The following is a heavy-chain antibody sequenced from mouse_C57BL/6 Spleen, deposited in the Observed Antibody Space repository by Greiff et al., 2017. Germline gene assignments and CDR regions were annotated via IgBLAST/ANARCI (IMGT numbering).Heavy chain of an antibody. CDR2: IDPSDSYT. CDR1: GYTFTSYW. J-gene: IGHJ2*01. D-gene: IGHD4-1*01. Sequence: VQLQQPGAELVMPGASVKLSCKASGYTFTSYWMHWVKQRPGQGLEWIGEIDPSDSYTNYNQKFKGKSTLTVDKSSSTAYMQLSSLTSEDSAVYYCARYLGYFDYWGQGTTLTVSS. CDR3: ARYLGYFDY. V-gene: IGHV1-69*01.